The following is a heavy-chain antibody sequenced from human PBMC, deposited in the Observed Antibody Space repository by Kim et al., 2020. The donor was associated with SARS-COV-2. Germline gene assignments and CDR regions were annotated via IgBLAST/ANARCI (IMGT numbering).Heavy chain of an antibody. D-gene: IGHD6-19*01. CDR3: ARLKEVYSSGWYSCFDP. V-gene: IGHV4-39*07. CDR2: IYYSGST. Sequence: SETLSLTCTVSGGSIRSSSSYWGWIRQPPGKGLEWIGSIYYSGSTYYNPSLKSRVTKSVDTSKNQFSLKLSSVTAADPAVYYCARLKEVYSSGWYSCFDPWGQGSLVTVSS. CDR1: GGSIRSSSSY. J-gene: IGHJ5*02.